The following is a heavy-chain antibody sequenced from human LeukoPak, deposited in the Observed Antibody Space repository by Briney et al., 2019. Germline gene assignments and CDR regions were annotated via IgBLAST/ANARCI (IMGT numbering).Heavy chain of an antibody. CDR1: SDSISSYY. V-gene: IGHV4-59*08. CDR3: ARHGAGYSFDY. Sequence: TSETLSLTCTVSSDSISSYYWSWIRQPPGKGLEWIGFIYNSGSTNYNPSLKSRGTISVDTSKKQFSLNLNSVIAADTAVYYCARHGAGYSFDYWGQGTLVTVSS. CDR2: IYNSGST. D-gene: IGHD5-24*01. J-gene: IGHJ4*02.